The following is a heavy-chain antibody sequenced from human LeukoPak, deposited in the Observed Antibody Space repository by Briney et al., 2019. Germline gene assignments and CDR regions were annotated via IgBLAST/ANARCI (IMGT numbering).Heavy chain of an antibody. J-gene: IGHJ5*02. V-gene: IGHV4-59*01. CDR1: GGSISSYY. Sequence: PSETLSLTCTVSGGSISSYYWSWIRQPPGKGPEWIGYIYYSGSTNYNPSLKSRVTISVDTSKNQFSLKLSSVTAADTAVYYCARDAFTDSSGWYGLFDPWGQGTLVTVSS. CDR3: ARDAFTDSSGWYGLFDP. CDR2: IYYSGST. D-gene: IGHD6-19*01.